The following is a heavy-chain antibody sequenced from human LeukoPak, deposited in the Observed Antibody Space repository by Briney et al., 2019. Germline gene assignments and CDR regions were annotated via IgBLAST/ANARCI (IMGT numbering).Heavy chain of an antibody. CDR2: ISGSGGST. CDR1: GFTFSDYA. V-gene: IGHV3-23*01. Sequence: PGGSLRLSCAASGFTFSDYAMSWVRQAPGKGLEWVSSISGSGGSTYYADSVKGRFTISRDNAKNTVYLQMNSLRAEDTAVYYCARDSTFVSGSSGAHWGQGTLVTVSS. CDR3: ARDSTFVSGSSGAH. D-gene: IGHD1-26*01. J-gene: IGHJ4*02.